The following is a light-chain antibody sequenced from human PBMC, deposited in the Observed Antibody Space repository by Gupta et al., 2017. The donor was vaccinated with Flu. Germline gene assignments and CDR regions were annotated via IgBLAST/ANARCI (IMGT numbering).Light chain of an antibody. CDR1: QSVLYSSNNKNY. CDR3: QQDDGTPWT. Sequence: SQGERATINCKSSQSVLYSSNNKNYLAWYQQKPVQTPKLLMYWAATRESGVPDRFSGSGSGTDFTLTISSLHAEDVAVYYCQQDDGTPWTFGQGTRLEMK. V-gene: IGKV4-1*01. CDR2: WAA. J-gene: IGKJ1*01.